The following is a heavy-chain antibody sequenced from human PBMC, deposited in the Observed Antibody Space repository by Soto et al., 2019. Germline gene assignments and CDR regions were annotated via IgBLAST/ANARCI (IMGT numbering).Heavy chain of an antibody. J-gene: IGHJ4*02. CDR2: ISGSGGYT. Sequence: EVQLLESGGGLVQPGGSLRLSCAASGFTFSRYAMSWVREAPGKGLEWVSVISGSGGYTYYADSVKGRFTISRDTSTNTLYLQMNSLRAEDTAVYYRAKLTVVVVAATRGGYFDYWGQGTLVTVSS. V-gene: IGHV3-23*01. CDR1: GFTFSRYA. D-gene: IGHD2-15*01. CDR3: AKLTVVVVAATRGGYFDY.